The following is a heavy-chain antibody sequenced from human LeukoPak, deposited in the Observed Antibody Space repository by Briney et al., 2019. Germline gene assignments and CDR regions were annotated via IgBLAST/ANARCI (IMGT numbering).Heavy chain of an antibody. D-gene: IGHD2-21*02. Sequence: GGSLRLSCAASGFAFRDYAMSWVRQVTGEALEWVATVSGDGSQTYDSVSLKGRFTISRDNFDNTVYLRMSGLRAEDTAIYYCAKAIDSRGHWYERGADYWGQGTPVTVSS. J-gene: IGHJ4*02. CDR3: AKAIDSRGHWYERGADY. CDR2: VSGDGSQT. V-gene: IGHV3-23*01. CDR1: GFAFRDYA.